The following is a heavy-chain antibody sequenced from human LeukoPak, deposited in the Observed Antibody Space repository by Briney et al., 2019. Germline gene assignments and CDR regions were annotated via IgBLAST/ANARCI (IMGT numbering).Heavy chain of an antibody. V-gene: IGHV3-30*12. Sequence: PGGSLRLSCAASGFTLSSYGMHWVRQAPGKGLEWVAVISYDGSNKYYADSVKGRFTISRDNSKNTLYLQMNSLRAEDTAVYYCAKESPRFDYWGQGTLVTVSS. CDR2: ISYDGSNK. CDR3: AKESPRFDY. CDR1: GFTLSSYG. J-gene: IGHJ4*02.